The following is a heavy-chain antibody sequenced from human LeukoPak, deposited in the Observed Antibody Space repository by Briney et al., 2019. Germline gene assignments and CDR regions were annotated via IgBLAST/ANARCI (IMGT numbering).Heavy chain of an antibody. J-gene: IGHJ4*02. CDR2: FDPEDGET. CDR1: GYTLTELS. V-gene: IGHV1-24*01. Sequence: ASVKVSCKVSGYTLTELSMHWVRQAPGKGLEWMGGFDPEDGETIYAQKFQGRVTTTEDTSTDTAYMELSSLRSEDTAVYYCAVVVAATWLYYFDYWGQGTLVTVSS. CDR3: AVVVAATWLYYFDY. D-gene: IGHD2-15*01.